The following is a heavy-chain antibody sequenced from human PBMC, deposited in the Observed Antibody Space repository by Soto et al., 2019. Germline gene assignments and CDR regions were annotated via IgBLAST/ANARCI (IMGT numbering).Heavy chain of an antibody. CDR3: ARPAPRPALNGYHHYGNDV. J-gene: IGHJ6*02. V-gene: IGHV5-51*01. CDR2: IYPGDSDT. Sequence: GESLKICCKGSGYSFTSYWIGWVRQMPGKGLEWMGIIYPGDSDTRYSPSFQGQVTISADKSISTAYLQWSSLKASDTAMYYCARPAPRPALNGYHHYGNDVRGQRTTVTGSS. CDR1: GYSFTSYW. D-gene: IGHD2-8*01.